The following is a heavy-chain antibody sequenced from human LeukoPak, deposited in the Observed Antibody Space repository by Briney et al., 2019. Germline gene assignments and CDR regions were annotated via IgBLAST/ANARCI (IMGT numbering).Heavy chain of an antibody. D-gene: IGHD2-2*01. CDR3: AKDSEDIVVVPAALFDY. Sequence: ERSLRLSCAASGFTFSSYGMHWVRQAPGKGLEWVAVISYDGSNKYYADSVKGRFTISRDNSKNTLYLQMNSLRAEDTAVYYCAKDSEDIVVVPAALFDYWGQGTLVTVSS. CDR1: GFTFSSYG. V-gene: IGHV3-30*18. CDR2: ISYDGSNK. J-gene: IGHJ4*02.